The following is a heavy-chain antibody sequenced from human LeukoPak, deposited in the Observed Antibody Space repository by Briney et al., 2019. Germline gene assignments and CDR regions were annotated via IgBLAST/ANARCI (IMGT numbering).Heavy chain of an antibody. J-gene: IGHJ4*02. V-gene: IGHV4-61*02. Sequence: PSQTLSLTRTVSGDSMYYYVTHYWSWIRQPAGKGLEWIGRVYSSGGANYNPSLKSRVTISVDASKNQFFLQLSSVTAADTAVYYCATWTVAARADDNWGQGTLVTVSS. CDR2: VYSSGGA. D-gene: IGHD6-6*01. CDR3: ATWTVAARADDN. CDR1: GDSMYYYVTHY.